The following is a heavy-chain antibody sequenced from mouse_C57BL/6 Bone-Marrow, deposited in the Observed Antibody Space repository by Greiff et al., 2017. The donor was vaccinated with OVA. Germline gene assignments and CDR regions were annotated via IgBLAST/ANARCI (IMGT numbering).Heavy chain of an antibody. CDR2: IYPSDSET. V-gene: IGHV1-61*01. CDR1: GYTFTSYW. CDR3: ARNSSGYGY. Sequence: QVQLKQPGAELVRPGSSVKLSCKASGYTFTSYWMDWVKQRPGQGLEWIGNIYPSDSETHYNQKFKDKATLTVDKSSSTAYMQLSSLTSEDSAVYYRARNSSGYGYWGQGTTLTVSA. D-gene: IGHD3-2*02. J-gene: IGHJ2*01.